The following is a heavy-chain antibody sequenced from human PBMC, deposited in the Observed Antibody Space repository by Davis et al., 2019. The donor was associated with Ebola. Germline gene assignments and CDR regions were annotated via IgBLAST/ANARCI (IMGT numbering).Heavy chain of an antibody. Sequence: SETLSLTCTVSNGSISHYYWPWIRQPPGKGLEWIGHIFYSGNTYYYPSLKSRVTISVDTSKNQFSLNLTSVTAADTAVYYCARGKYQLLAYGMDVWGQGTTVTVSS. CDR2: IFYSGNT. V-gene: IGHV4-59*12. D-gene: IGHD2-2*01. CDR1: NGSISHYY. J-gene: IGHJ6*02. CDR3: ARGKYQLLAYGMDV.